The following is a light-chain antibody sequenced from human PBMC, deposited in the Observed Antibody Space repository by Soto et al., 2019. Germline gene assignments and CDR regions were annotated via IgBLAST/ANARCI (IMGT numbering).Light chain of an antibody. CDR1: KGLGSF. J-gene: IGKJ4*01. V-gene: IGKV3-11*01. CDR2: DIS. CDR3: QQRASWPLT. Sequence: EIVLTQRPPTLSLSPGERATPSSRPSKGLGSFLAWYQQKPGQAPRLLIYDISNRATGIPARFSGSGSGTDFTLTISSLEPEDFAVYFCQQRASWPLTFGGGTKVEIK.